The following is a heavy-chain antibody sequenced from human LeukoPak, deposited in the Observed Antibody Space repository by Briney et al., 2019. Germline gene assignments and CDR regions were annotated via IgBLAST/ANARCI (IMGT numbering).Heavy chain of an antibody. CDR3: ARVSIYCTNGVCSRDAFDI. J-gene: IGHJ3*02. CDR2: INRSGST. D-gene: IGHD2-8*01. V-gene: IGHV4-34*01. CDR1: GGSFSGYY. Sequence: PSETLSLTCAVYGGSFSGYYWSWIRQPPGKGLEWIGEINRSGSTNYNPSLKSRVTISVDTSKNQFSLKLSSVTAADTAVYYCARVSIYCTNGVCSRDAFDIWGQGTMVTVSS.